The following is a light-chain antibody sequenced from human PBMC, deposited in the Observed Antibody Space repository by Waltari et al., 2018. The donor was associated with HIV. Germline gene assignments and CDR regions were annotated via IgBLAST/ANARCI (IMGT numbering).Light chain of an antibody. Sequence: AIQLTQSPSSLSASVGDRVTITCRASQDISGALAWYQQKPGKPPKLLIHDASILETGGPSKFSGSGAGADFTLTISSLQPEDFATYYCQQVNSYPLTFGAGTKVEIK. V-gene: IGKV1-13*02. CDR2: DAS. J-gene: IGKJ4*01. CDR3: QQVNSYPLT. CDR1: QDISGA.